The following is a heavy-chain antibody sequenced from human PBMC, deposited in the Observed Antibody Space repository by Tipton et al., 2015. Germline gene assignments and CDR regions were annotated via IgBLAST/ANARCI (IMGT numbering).Heavy chain of an antibody. V-gene: IGHV1-46*01. Sequence: QLVQSGPEVKKPGASVNVSCSASGYIFTTYYLNWVRQAPGQGLEWMGMINPNGGRTTYAQRFQGRVSMTSDTSTSTVYMELSSLRSEDTAVYYCAREGAGDVGGGYRYTPNNWFDPWGQGTLVTVSS. CDR3: AREGAGDVGGGYRYTPNNWFDP. J-gene: IGHJ5*02. D-gene: IGHD3-16*02. CDR2: INPNGGRT. CDR1: GYIFTTYY.